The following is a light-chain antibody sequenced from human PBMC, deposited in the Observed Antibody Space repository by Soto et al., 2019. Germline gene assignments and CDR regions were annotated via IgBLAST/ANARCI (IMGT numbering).Light chain of an antibody. CDR3: QQYYRTLLT. V-gene: IGKV4-1*01. Sequence: DVLMTQFHSALPVXXGERATIEXXSXQXXXFTSKNKNYLGWFQQKPRQPPKFLLSWASTGHAGVPDRFSGRGSGTDFTLTISSLHTEDVAIYYCQQYYRTLLTFGVGTKVDI. J-gene: IGKJ4*01. CDR1: QXXXFTSKNKNY. CDR2: WAS.